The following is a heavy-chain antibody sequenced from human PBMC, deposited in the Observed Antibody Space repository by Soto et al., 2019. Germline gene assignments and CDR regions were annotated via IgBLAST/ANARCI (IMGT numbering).Heavy chain of an antibody. V-gene: IGHV3-30-3*01. D-gene: IGHD6-6*01. CDR3: ASKQQLGFDYYYGMDV. J-gene: IGHJ6*02. CDR1: GFTFISYA. Sequence: QVQLVESGGGVVQPGRSLRLSCAASGFTFISYAMHWVRQAPGKGLEWVAVISYDGSNKYYADSVKGRFTISRDNSKNTLYLQMNSLRAEDTAVYYCASKQQLGFDYYYGMDVWGQGTTVTVSS. CDR2: ISYDGSNK.